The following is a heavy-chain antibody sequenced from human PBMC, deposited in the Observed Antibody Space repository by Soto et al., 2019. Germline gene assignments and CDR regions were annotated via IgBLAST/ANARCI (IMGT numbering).Heavy chain of an antibody. CDR2: IYYSGST. V-gene: IGHV4-30-4*01. CDR3: ARGDSNWFDP. Sequence: SETLSLTCTVSGGSISSGDYFWSWIRQPPGKGLEWIGYIYYSGSTYYNPSLKSRVTISLDTSKNQFSLKLSSVTAADTAVYYCARGDSNWFDPWGQGTLVTVSS. D-gene: IGHD2-21*02. J-gene: IGHJ5*02. CDR1: GGSISSGDYF.